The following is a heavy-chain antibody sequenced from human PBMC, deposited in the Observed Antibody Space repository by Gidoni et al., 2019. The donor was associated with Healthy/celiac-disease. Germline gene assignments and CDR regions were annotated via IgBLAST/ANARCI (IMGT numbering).Heavy chain of an antibody. CDR1: GFTFNTDA. CDR2: ISGSCGST. CDR3: AKPKGSGQRGYYYYGMDV. J-gene: IGHJ6*02. D-gene: IGHD2-15*01. V-gene: IGHV3-23*01. Sequence: EVQLLESGGGLVQPGGSLRLSCAASGFTFNTDAMSWVRPAPGKGLEWVSAISGSCGSTYYADSVKGRFTISRDNSKNTLFLQMNSLRAEDTAVYYCAKPKGSGQRGYYYYGMDVWGQGTTVTVSS.